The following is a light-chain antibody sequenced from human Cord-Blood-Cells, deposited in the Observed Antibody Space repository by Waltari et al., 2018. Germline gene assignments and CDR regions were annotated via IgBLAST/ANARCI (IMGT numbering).Light chain of an antibody. CDR1: SSDVGCYNL. Sequence: QSALTQPASVSGSPGQSITISCTGTSSDVGCYNLVSWYQQHPGKAPKLMIYEGSKRPSGVSNRFSGSKSGNTASLTISGLQAEDEADYYCCSYAGSSTYVFGTGTKVTVI. V-gene: IGLV2-23*01. J-gene: IGLJ1*01. CDR3: CSYAGSSTYV. CDR2: EGS.